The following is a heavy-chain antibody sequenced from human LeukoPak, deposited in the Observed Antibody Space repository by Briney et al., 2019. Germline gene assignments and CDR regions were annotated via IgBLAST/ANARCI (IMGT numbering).Heavy chain of an antibody. CDR1: GFTFGSYS. J-gene: IGHJ4*02. Sequence: GGSLRLSCAASGFTFGSYSMNWVRQAPGKGLEWVSSISSSSSYIYYADSVKGRFTISRDNAKNSLYLQMNSLRAEDTAVYYCARDMVRGVMPHWGQGTLVTVSS. CDR3: ARDMVRGVMPH. CDR2: ISSSSSYI. V-gene: IGHV3-21*01. D-gene: IGHD3-10*01.